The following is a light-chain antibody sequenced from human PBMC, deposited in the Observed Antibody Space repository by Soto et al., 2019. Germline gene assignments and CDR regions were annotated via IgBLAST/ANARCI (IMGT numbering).Light chain of an antibody. V-gene: IGLV1-51*01. CDR3: GAWDGSLGAVV. CDR2: DNN. Sequence: QSVLTQPPSVSAAPGQKVTISCSGSNSNIGNNYVFWYQQLPGTAPKLLIYDNNKRPSGIPDRFSGSKSGTSATLGITGLQTGDEGDYYCGAWDGSLGAVVFGGGTKLTVL. J-gene: IGLJ2*01. CDR1: NSNIGNNY.